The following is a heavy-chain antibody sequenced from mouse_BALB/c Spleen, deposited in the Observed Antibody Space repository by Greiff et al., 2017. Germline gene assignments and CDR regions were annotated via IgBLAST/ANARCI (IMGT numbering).Heavy chain of an antibody. CDR3: ARGGDYYGCRYVAY. J-gene: IGHJ3*01. CDR1: GYTFTSYD. Sequence: QVQLQQSGAELVKPGASVTLSCKASGYTFTSYDINWVRQRPEQGLEWIGWIFPGDGSTKYNEEFKGKATLTTDKSSSTAYMQLRRLTSEDSAVYFCARGGDYYGCRYVAYWGQGTLVTVSA. V-gene: IGHV1-85*01. D-gene: IGHD1-1*01. CDR2: IFPGDGST.